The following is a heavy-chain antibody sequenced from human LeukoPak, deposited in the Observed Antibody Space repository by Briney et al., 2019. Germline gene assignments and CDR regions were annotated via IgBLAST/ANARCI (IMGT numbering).Heavy chain of an antibody. CDR1: GGSISSGSYY. Sequence: SETLFLTSTVAGGSISSGSYYRSWIRQPAGKGLEWIARIYTSGNTNYNPSLKSRVTISVDTSKIQFSLKLSSVTAADTAVYYCARGPDRIVVVPAAPWSYYYYMDVWGKGTTVTVSS. V-gene: IGHV4-61*02. CDR2: IYTSGNT. CDR3: ARGPDRIVVVPAAPWSYYYYMDV. J-gene: IGHJ6*03. D-gene: IGHD2-2*01.